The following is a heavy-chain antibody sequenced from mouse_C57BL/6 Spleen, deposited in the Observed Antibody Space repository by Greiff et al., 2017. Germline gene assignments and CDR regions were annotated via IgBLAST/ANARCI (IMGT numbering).Heavy chain of an antibody. J-gene: IGHJ4*01. D-gene: IGHD1-1*01. CDR2: INPSNGGT. CDR3: ARALTVVATDYAMDY. V-gene: IGHV1-53*01. CDR1: GYTFTSYW. Sequence: QVQLQQPGTELVKPGASVKLSCKASGYTFTSYWMHWVKQRPGQGLEWIGNINPSNGGTNYNEKFKSKATLTVDKSSSTAYMQLSSLTSEDSAVYYCARALTVVATDYAMDYWGQGTSDTVSS.